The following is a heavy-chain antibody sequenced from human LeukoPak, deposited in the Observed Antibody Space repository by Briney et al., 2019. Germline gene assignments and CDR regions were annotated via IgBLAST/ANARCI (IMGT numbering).Heavy chain of an antibody. D-gene: IGHD2-8*02. V-gene: IGHV3-7*01. CDR2: IKKDGSEK. CDR1: GFTSSAFW. J-gene: IGHJ6*04. Sequence: GGSLRLSCVASGFTSSAFWMSWVRRPPGKGLEWVANIKKDGSEKEYVDSVKGRFSIFRDNAKNSVYLQMNSLRAEDTAVYYCATFAGGVPGGLLLWGKGTTVIVSS. CDR3: ATFAGGVPGGLLL.